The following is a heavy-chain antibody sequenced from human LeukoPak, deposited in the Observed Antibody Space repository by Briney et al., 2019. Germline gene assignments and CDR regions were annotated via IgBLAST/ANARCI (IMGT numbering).Heavy chain of an antibody. CDR2: IYYSGST. D-gene: IGHD3/OR15-3a*01. Sequence: PSETLSLTCTVSGGSISSSSYYWGWIRQPPGKGLEWIGSIYYSGSTYYNPSLKSRVTISVDTSKNQFSLKLSSVTAADTAVYYCARETGLGWFDPWGQGTLVTVTS. V-gene: IGHV4-39*07. J-gene: IGHJ5*02. CDR1: GGSISSSSYY. CDR3: ARETGLGWFDP.